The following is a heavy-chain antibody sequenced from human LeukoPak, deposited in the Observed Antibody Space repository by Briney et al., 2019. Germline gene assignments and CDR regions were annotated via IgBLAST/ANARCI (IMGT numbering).Heavy chain of an antibody. CDR2: IIPIFGTA. D-gene: IGHD3-10*01. V-gene: IGHV1-69*01. CDR1: GGTFSSYA. Sequence: SVKVSCKASGGTFSSYAISWVRQAPGQGFEWMGGIIPIFGTANYAQKFQGRVTITADESTSTAYMELSSLRSEDTAVYYCARGANYYGSGNNWFDPWGQGTLVTVSS. J-gene: IGHJ5*02. CDR3: ARGANYYGSGNNWFDP.